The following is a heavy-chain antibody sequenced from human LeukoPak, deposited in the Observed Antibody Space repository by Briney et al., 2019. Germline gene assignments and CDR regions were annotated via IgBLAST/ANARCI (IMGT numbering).Heavy chain of an antibody. J-gene: IGHJ3*02. Sequence: PGGSLRLSCAASGFTFSSYSMNWVRQAPGKGLEWVSAISGSGGSTYYVDSVKGRVTISRDNSKNTLYLQMSSLRAEDTAVYYCAKDIREHDSSGYYPDDAFDIWGQGTMVTVSS. CDR2: ISGSGGST. CDR3: AKDIREHDSSGYYPDDAFDI. V-gene: IGHV3-23*01. D-gene: IGHD3-22*01. CDR1: GFTFSSYS.